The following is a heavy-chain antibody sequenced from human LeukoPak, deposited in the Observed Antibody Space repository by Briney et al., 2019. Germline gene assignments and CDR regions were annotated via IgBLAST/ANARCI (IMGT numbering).Heavy chain of an antibody. CDR1: GFTFSSYG. Sequence: PGRSLRLSCAASGFTFSSYGMHWVRQAPGKGLEWVAVIWYDGSNKYCADSVKGRFTISRDNSKNTLYLQMNSLRAEDTAVYYCAKDYGPDSIVATTADYWGQGTLVTVSS. J-gene: IGHJ4*02. CDR3: AKDYGPDSIVATTADY. D-gene: IGHD5-12*01. V-gene: IGHV3-33*06. CDR2: IWYDGSNK.